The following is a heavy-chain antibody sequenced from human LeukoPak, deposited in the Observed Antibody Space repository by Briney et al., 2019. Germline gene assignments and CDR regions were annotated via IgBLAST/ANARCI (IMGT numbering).Heavy chain of an antibody. CDR2: IDPNSGGT. V-gene: IGHV1-2*02. CDR1: GGTFSSYA. Sequence: ASVKVSCKASGGTFSSYAISWVRQAPGQGLEWMGWIDPNSGGTNYAQKFQGRVTMTRDTSISTAYMELSRLRSDDTAVYYCARVKYSGSYYRMDYFDYWGQGTLVTVSS. J-gene: IGHJ4*02. D-gene: IGHD1-26*01. CDR3: ARVKYSGSYYRMDYFDY.